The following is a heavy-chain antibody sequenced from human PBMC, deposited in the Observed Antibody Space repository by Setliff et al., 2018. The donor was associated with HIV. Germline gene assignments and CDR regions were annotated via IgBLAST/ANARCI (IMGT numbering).Heavy chain of an antibody. J-gene: IGHJ4*02. CDR3: ARGAYCGGDCYSIDY. CDR1: EYTFIDYF. D-gene: IGHD2-21*02. V-gene: IGHV1-18*04. Sequence: GASVKVSCKAFEYTFIDYFIHWVRQAPGQGLEWMGWISAYNGNTNYAQKLQGRVTMTTDTSTSTAYMELRSLRSDDTAVYYCARGAYCGGDCYSIDYWGQGTLVTVSS. CDR2: ISAYNGNT.